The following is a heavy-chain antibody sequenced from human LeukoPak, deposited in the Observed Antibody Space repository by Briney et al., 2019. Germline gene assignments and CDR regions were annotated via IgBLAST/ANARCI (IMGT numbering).Heavy chain of an antibody. Sequence: GGSLRLSCAASGFTFGTHAMSWVRQAPGKGLEWVSAIRGNSDTTYYADSVRGRFTISRDNSKNTLYLQMNSLRAEDTAVYYCAKDPYSSGWYYFDYWGQGTLVTVSS. V-gene: IGHV3-23*01. D-gene: IGHD6-19*01. J-gene: IGHJ4*02. CDR1: GFTFGTHA. CDR3: AKDPYSSGWYYFDY. CDR2: IRGNSDTT.